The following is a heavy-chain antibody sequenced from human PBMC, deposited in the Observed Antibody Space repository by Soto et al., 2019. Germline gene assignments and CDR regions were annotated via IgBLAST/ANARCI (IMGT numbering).Heavy chain of an antibody. CDR1: GYSFTSYW. V-gene: IGHV5-10-1*01. CDR3: ARGKGYDYVWGSYRPTNDAFDI. Sequence: GESLKISCKGSGYSFTSYWISWVRQMPGKGLEWMGRIDPSDSYTNYSPSFQGHVTISADKSISTAYLQWSSLKAPDTAMYYCARGKGYDYVWGSYRPTNDAFDIWGQGTMVTVSS. J-gene: IGHJ3*02. D-gene: IGHD3-16*02. CDR2: IDPSDSYT.